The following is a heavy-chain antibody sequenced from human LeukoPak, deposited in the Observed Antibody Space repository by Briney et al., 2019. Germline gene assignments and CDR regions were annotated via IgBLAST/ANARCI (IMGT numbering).Heavy chain of an antibody. CDR2: ISSNGGST. J-gene: IGHJ4*02. V-gene: IGHV3-64*01. D-gene: IGHD3-22*01. CDR3: AKDYYDSSGYYYVFHY. CDR1: GFTFSSYA. Sequence: GGSLRLSCAASGFTFSSYAMHWVRQAPGKGLEYVSAISSNGGSTYYANSVKGRFTISRDNSKNTLYLQMGSLRAEDMAVYYCAKDYYDSSGYYYVFHYWGQGTLVTVSS.